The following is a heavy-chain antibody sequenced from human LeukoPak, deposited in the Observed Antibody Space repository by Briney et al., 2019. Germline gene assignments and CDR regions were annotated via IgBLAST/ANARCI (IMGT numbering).Heavy chain of an antibody. CDR3: ARGESNAFDI. Sequence: PSETLSLTCAVYGGSFSGYYWKWIRLPLGKGLEWIGEINHSGSTNYNPSLKSRVTISVDTPKKQFSLRLSSVTAADTAVYYCARGESNAFDIWGQGTMVTVSS. CDR1: GGSFSGYY. J-gene: IGHJ3*02. D-gene: IGHD5/OR15-5a*01. V-gene: IGHV4-34*01. CDR2: INHSGST.